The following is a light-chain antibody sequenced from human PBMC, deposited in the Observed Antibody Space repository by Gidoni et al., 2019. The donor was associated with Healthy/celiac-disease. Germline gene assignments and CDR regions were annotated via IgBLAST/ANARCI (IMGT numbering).Light chain of an antibody. CDR1: QRVSSSY. J-gene: IGKJ1*01. Sequence: IVLTLSPGTLSLSPGERATLSCRASQRVSSSYLAWYQQKPGQAPRLLIDGASSRATGIPDRFSSSRSGTDFALTISRLEPEDLAVYYCKQYGSSPWTFGQXTKVEIK. CDR2: GAS. CDR3: KQYGSSPWT. V-gene: IGKV3-20*01.